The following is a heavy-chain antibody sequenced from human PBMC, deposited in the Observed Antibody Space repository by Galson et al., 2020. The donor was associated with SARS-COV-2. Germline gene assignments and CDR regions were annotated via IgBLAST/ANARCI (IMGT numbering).Heavy chain of an antibody. CDR1: GFTFSDYY. CDR2: ISSSGSTI. D-gene: IGHD3-10*01. J-gene: IGHJ6*02. Sequence: KIGESLKISCAASGFTFSDYYMSWIRQAPGKGLEWVSYISSSGSTIYYADSVKGRFTISRDNAKNSLYLQMNSLRAEDTAVYYCASYGSGSYYNFEVYYGMDVWGQGTTVTVSS. CDR3: ASYGSGSYYNFEVYYGMDV. V-gene: IGHV3-11*01.